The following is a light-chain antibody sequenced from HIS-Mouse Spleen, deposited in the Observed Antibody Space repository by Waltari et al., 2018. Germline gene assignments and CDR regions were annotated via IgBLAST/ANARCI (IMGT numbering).Light chain of an antibody. V-gene: IGKV1-5*03. CDR2: KAS. Sequence: DIQMTQSPSTLSASVGDRVTITCRASQSISSWLAWYQQKPGKAPKLLIYKASSLESGVPSRFGGSGSGTEFTLTISSLQPDDFATYYCQQSGTFGQGTKVEIK. CDR1: QSISSW. J-gene: IGKJ1*01. CDR3: QQSGT.